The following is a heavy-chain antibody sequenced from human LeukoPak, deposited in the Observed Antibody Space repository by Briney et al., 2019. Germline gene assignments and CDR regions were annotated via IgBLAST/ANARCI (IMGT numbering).Heavy chain of an antibody. J-gene: IGHJ3*02. CDR1: GFTFSSYG. Sequence: GGSLRLSCAASGFTFSSYGMSWVRQAPGKGLEWVSGLTSSGASTYYADSVKGRFTISRDNAKNSLYLQMNSLRAEDTAVYYCARDTTLNIVATITVPGAFDIWGQGTMVTVSS. CDR3: ARDTTLNIVATITVPGAFDI. CDR2: LTSSGAST. V-gene: IGHV3-21*01. D-gene: IGHD5-12*01.